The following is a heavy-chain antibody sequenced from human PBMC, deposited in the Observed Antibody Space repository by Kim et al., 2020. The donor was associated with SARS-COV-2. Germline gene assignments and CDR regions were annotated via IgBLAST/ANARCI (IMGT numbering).Heavy chain of an antibody. Sequence: TSYEDSVKGRFTISRDTAKNSLFLQMNSLRDVDTAIYYCARKPAWEIDYWGQGTLVTVSS. J-gene: IGHJ4*02. CDR3: ARKPAWEIDY. D-gene: IGHD1-26*01. CDR2: T. V-gene: IGHV3-48*02.